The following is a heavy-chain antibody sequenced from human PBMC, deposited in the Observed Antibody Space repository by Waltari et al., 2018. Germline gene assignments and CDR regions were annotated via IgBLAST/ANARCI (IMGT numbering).Heavy chain of an antibody. Sequence: QVQLQESGPGLVKPSQTLSLTCTVSGGSISSGSYYWSWIRQPAGKGLELIGRIYTSGSTNYNPSLKSRVTISVDTSKNQFSLKLSSVTAADTAVYYCASTMVRGVLFDYWGQGTLVTVSS. CDR3: ASTMVRGVLFDY. CDR1: GGSISSGSYY. D-gene: IGHD3-10*01. J-gene: IGHJ4*02. CDR2: IYTSGST. V-gene: IGHV4-61*02.